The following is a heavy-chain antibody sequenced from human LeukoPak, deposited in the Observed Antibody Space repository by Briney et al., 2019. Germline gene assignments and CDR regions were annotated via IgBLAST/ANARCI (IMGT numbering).Heavy chain of an antibody. CDR3: TTDVGWFPRRDY. D-gene: IGHD3/OR15-3a*01. CDR2: IRYDGSNK. CDR1: GFTFSSYG. J-gene: IGHJ4*02. V-gene: IGHV3-30*02. Sequence: GGSLRLSCAASGFTFSSYGMHWVRQAPGKGLEWVAIIRYDGSNKYYADSVKGRFTISRDNSKNTLYLQMNSLKTEDTAVYYCTTDVGWFPRRDYWGQGTLVTVSS.